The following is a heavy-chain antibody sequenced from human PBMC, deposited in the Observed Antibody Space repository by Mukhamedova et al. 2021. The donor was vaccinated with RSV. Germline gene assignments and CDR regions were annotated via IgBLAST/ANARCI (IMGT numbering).Heavy chain of an antibody. CDR3: AAGSSSGWYINYFDY. D-gene: IGHD6-19*01. J-gene: IGHJ4*02. Sequence: EYMGWIVLGSGKTNYAQKFQERVTITRDMSTSTAYMELSSLRPEDAAVYYCAAGSSSGWYINYFDYWGQGTLGTVSS. V-gene: IGHV1-58*01. CDR2: IVLGSGKT.